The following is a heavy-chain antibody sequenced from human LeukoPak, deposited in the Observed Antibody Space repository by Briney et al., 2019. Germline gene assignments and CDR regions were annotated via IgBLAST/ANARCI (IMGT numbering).Heavy chain of an antibody. Sequence: SETLSLTCAVYGGSFSGYYWSWIRQPPGKGLEWIGEINHSGSTNYNPSLKSRVTISVDASKNQFSLKLSSVTAADTAVYYCARGRDYWGQGTLVTVSS. J-gene: IGHJ4*02. V-gene: IGHV4-34*01. CDR2: INHSGST. CDR1: GGSFSGYY. CDR3: ARGRDY.